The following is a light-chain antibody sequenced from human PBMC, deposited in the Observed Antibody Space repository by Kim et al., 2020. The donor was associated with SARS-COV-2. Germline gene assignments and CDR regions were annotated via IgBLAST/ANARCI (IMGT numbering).Light chain of an antibody. V-gene: IGKV3-15*01. Sequence: VAPGDRATLSCRASQSVGNFLAWYQQKPGQTPRLLIYGAFTRATGIPARFSGTGSGTDFTLTVSSLQSEDFAVYYCQQYRNWPLTFGGGTKVDIK. CDR1: QSVGNF. CDR3: QQYRNWPLT. J-gene: IGKJ4*01. CDR2: GAF.